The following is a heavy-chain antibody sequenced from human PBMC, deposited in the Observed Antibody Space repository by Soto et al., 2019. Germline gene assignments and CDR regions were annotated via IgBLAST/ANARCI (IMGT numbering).Heavy chain of an antibody. V-gene: IGHV3-13*04. CDR3: ERSMVRGVNAFDI. J-gene: IGHJ3*02. CDR2: IGTAGVA. D-gene: IGHD3-10*01. Sequence: PGGSLRLSCAASGLTFSSYDMHWVRQATGKGLEWVSGIGTAGVAYYPGSVKGRFTISRENAKNSLYLQMNSLRAGDTAVYYCERSMVRGVNAFDIWGQGTMVT. CDR1: GLTFSSYD.